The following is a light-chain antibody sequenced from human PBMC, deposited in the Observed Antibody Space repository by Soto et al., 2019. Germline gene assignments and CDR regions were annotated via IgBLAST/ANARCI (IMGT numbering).Light chain of an antibody. CDR1: LRLSTN. CDR3: QQYYNWPRT. J-gene: IGKJ1*01. CDR2: GAS. Sequence: DIVMTLSPATLSVSPGETATLSCRASLRLSTNLAWYQQRPGQAPRLLIYGASTRATGIPARFSGSGSGTEFTLTISSLQSEDFAVYYCQQYYNWPRTFGQGTKVDIK. V-gene: IGKV3D-15*01.